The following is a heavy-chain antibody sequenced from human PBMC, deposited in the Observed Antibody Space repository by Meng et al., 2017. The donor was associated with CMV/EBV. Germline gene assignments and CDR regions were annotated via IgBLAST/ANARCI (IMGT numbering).Heavy chain of an antibody. D-gene: IGHD6-13*01. J-gene: IGHJ6*02. CDR2: IRYDGSNK. Sequence: GGSLRLSCAASGFTFSSYGMHWVRQAPGKGLEWVAFIRYDGSNKYYADSVKGRFTISRDNSKNTLYLQMNSLRAEDTAVYYCAKQLVYYYYGIDVWGQGTTVTVSS. CDR1: GFTFSSYG. CDR3: AKQLVYYYYGIDV. V-gene: IGHV3-30*02.